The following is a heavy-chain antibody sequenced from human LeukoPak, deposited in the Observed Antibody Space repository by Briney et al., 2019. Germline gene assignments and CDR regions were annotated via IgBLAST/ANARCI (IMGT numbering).Heavy chain of an antibody. J-gene: IGHJ4*02. D-gene: IGHD1-26*01. Sequence: SETLSLTCTVSGGSISSGDYYWSWIRQPPGTGLEWIGYIYYSGSTYYNPSLKSRVTISVDTSKNQFSLKLGSVTAADTAVYYCARDIDSGSSEFDYWGQGTLVTVSS. CDR2: IYYSGST. CDR1: GGSISSGDYY. CDR3: ARDIDSGSSEFDY. V-gene: IGHV4-30-4*01.